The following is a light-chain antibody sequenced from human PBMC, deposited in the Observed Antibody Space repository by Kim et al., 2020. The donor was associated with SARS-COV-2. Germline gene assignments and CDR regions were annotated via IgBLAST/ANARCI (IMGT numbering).Light chain of an antibody. J-gene: IGKJ1*01. CDR1: QSVSVTY. Sequence: SRGERGTLSCRASQSVSVTYLAWYQQKLGQAPRLLIYGASNRATGIPDRFSGGGSGTDFTLTINGLEPEDFAVYYCQHYGTALWTFGQGTKVDIK. CDR3: QHYGTALWT. CDR2: GAS. V-gene: IGKV3-20*01.